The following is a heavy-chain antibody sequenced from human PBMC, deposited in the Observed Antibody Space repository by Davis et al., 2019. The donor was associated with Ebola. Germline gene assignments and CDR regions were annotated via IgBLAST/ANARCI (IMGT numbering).Heavy chain of an antibody. Sequence: SVKVSCKASGGTFSSYAISWVRQAPGQGLEWMGGIIPIFGTANYAQKFQGRVTITADESTSTAYMELSSLRSEDTAVYYCAREATMVRGGGWFDPWGQGTLVTVSS. D-gene: IGHD3-10*01. CDR2: IIPIFGTA. CDR3: AREATMVRGGGWFDP. CDR1: GGTFSSYA. J-gene: IGHJ5*02. V-gene: IGHV1-69*13.